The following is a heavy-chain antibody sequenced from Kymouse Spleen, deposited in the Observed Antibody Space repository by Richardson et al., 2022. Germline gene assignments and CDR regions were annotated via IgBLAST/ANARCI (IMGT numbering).Heavy chain of an antibody. Sequence: EVQLVESGGGLVQPGGSLRLSCAASGFTFSSYWMSWVRQAPGKGLEWVANIKQDGSEKYYVDSVKGRFTISRDNAKNSLYLQMNSLRAEDTAVYYCARGGTGTTSHFDYWGQGTLVTVSS. J-gene: IGHJ4*02. V-gene: IGHV3-7*01. CDR1: GFTFSSYW. D-gene: IGHD1-7*01. CDR2: IKQDGSEK. CDR3: ARGGTGTTSHFDY.